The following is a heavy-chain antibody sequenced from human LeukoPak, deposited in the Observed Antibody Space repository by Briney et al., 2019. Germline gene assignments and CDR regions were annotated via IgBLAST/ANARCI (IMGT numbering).Heavy chain of an antibody. Sequence: GRSLRLSCAASGFTFSSYAMHWVRQAPAKGLEWVAVISYDGSNEYYADSVKGRFTISRDNSKNTLYLQMNSLRAEDTAVYYCARDGPVIMDDAFDIWGQGTMVTVSS. D-gene: IGHD3/OR15-3a*01. J-gene: IGHJ3*02. V-gene: IGHV3-30-3*01. CDR3: ARDGPVIMDDAFDI. CDR1: GFTFSSYA. CDR2: ISYDGSNE.